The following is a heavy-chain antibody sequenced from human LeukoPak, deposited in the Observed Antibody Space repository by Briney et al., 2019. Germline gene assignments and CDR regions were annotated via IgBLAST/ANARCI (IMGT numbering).Heavy chain of an antibody. D-gene: IGHD4-11*01. Sequence: GGSLRLSCAASGFTFSNYYMNWVRQAPGKGLEWVSSISSRSTYIYYADSVKGRFIISRDNDKYSLYLQMNSLRVEDTAIYYCARDLINYGGYCLDFWGQGTLVTVSS. CDR3: ARDLINYGGYCLDF. CDR1: GFTFSNYY. J-gene: IGHJ4*02. CDR2: ISSRSTYI. V-gene: IGHV3-21*01.